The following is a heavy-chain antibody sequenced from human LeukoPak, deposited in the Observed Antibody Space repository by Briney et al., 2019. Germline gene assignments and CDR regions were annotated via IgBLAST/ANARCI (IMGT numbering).Heavy chain of an antibody. V-gene: IGHV4-34*01. J-gene: IGHJ4*02. CDR2: INHSGST. CDR1: GGSFSGYY. Sequence: PSETLSLTCAVYGGSFSGYYWSWIRQPPGKGLEWIGEINHSGSTNYNPSLKSRVTISIDTSKNQFSLRMSSVTAADTAVYYCARGAPGYWGQGTLVTVSS. CDR3: ARGAPGY.